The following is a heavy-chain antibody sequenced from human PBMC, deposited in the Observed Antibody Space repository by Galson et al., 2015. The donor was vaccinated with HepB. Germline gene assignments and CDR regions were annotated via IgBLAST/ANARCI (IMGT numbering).Heavy chain of an antibody. CDR3: ARGDWGWGGFDD. V-gene: IGHV1-18*01. D-gene: IGHD2-8*02. Sequence: SVKVSCKASGYTFTNYGISWVRQAPGQGLQWMGWISAYNGNTRYAQKLQGRVTMTTDTSTSTAYMELRSLRSDDTAVYYCARGDWGWGGFDDWGQGTLVTVSS. CDR2: ISAYNGNT. J-gene: IGHJ4*02. CDR1: GYTFTNYG.